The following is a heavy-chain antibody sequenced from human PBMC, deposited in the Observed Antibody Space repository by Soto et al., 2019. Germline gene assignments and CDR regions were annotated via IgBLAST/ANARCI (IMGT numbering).Heavy chain of an antibody. D-gene: IGHD3-9*01. CDR3: ARDNGYFVWLSNTYYDVTDV. Sequence: GASVKVSCKASGYTFTSYGISWVRQAPGQGLEWMGWISAYNGITNDAQKLQGRVTMTTDTSTSTAYMELRSLRSDATAVYYCARDNGYFVWLSNTYYDVTDVCGQGTTVTGSS. V-gene: IGHV1-18*04. J-gene: IGHJ6*02. CDR1: GYTFTSYG. CDR2: ISAYNGIT.